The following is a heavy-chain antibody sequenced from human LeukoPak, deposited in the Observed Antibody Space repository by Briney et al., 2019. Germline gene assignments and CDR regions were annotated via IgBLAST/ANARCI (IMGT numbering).Heavy chain of an antibody. J-gene: IGHJ4*02. D-gene: IGHD2-2*01. CDR3: ARRVPAASGGGFDY. V-gene: IGHV4-4*08. Sequence: SETLSLTCAVSGGSLSGYYWNWIRQPPGKGLEWVGCVNAVGSTKYNPSLSSRLTISVDKSKNQFSLKLNSVTAADSAVCFCARRVPAASGGGFDYWGQGTLVAVSS. CDR1: GGSLSGYY. CDR2: VNAVGST.